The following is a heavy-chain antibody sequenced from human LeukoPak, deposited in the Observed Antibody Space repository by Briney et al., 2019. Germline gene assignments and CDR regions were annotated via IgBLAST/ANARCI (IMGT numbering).Heavy chain of an antibody. CDR1: GVTISSSSYY. V-gene: IGHV4-39*07. Sequence: SETLSLTCAVSGVTISSSSYYWGWIRQRPGKGREWIVSIYYSGSTYYNPSLKSRVTMSVDTTKNQYSLKLSSVTAADTAVYYCARGVGGPTLNVMDYWGQGTLVTVSS. J-gene: IGHJ4*02. CDR3: ARGVGGPTLNVMDY. CDR2: IYYSGST.